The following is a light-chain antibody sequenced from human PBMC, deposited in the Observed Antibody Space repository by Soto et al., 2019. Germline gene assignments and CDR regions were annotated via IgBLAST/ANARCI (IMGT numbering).Light chain of an antibody. CDR2: GDT. CDR1: SSNIGTRHD. J-gene: IGLJ3*02. CDR3: QSYDTSLSAWV. Sequence: QSVLTQPPSMSGAPGQRCTISCTGSSSNIGTRHDVNWYQQILGTAPKLLIYGDTNRPSGVPDRFSGSKSGTSASLAITGLQAEDEADYYCQSYDTSLSAWVFGGGTKVTVL. V-gene: IGLV1-40*01.